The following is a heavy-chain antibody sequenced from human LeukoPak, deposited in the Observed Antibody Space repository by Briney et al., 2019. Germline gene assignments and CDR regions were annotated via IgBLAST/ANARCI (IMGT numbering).Heavy chain of an antibody. CDR3: AKQRDYGDFSFDY. Sequence: GGSLRLSCAASGLTFSSYGMHWVRQAPGKGPEWMAVISYDGSYKYYADSVKGRFTISRDNSKNTLYLQMNSLRIDDTAVYYGAKQRDYGDFSFDYWGQGTLVTVSS. CDR2: ISYDGSYK. D-gene: IGHD4-17*01. J-gene: IGHJ4*02. CDR1: GLTFSSYG. V-gene: IGHV3-30*18.